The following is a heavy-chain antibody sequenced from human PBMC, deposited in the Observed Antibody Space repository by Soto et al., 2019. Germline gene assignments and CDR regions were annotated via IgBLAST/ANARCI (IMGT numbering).Heavy chain of an antibody. CDR2: IYYSGTT. CDR1: GGSISTYY. V-gene: IGHV4-59*01. D-gene: IGHD3-22*01. Sequence: PSETLSLTCTVSGGSISTYYWSWVRQPPGKGLEWIGYIYYSGTTNYNPSLKSRVTMSVDTSKGQFSLNLSSVTAADTAVYYCARSGYYYDDVDVWGQGTTVTVSS. J-gene: IGHJ6*02. CDR3: ARSGYYYDDVDV.